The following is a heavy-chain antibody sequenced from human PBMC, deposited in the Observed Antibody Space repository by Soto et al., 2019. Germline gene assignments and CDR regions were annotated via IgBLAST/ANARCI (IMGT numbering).Heavy chain of an antibody. J-gene: IGHJ4*02. CDR1: GFTFSDYY. CDR2: ITSSGSTI. D-gene: IGHD6-19*01. CDR3: ARENEQWVAADN. Sequence: PGGSLRLSCAASGFTFSDYYMSWIRQAPGKGLEWDSYITSSGSTIYYADSVKGRFTISRDNAKNSLYLQMNSLRAEDTAVYYCARENEQWVAADNWGQGTLVTVSS. V-gene: IGHV3-11*01.